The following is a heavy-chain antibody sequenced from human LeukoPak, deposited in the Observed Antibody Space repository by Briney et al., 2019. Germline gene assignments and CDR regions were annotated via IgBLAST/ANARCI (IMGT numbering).Heavy chain of an antibody. D-gene: IGHD3-16*01. V-gene: IGHV3-15*01. J-gene: IGHJ4*02. CDR1: GLTFTNVW. CDR2: VKSTKDGGTT. Sequence: GGSLRLSCAASGLTFTNVWMSWVRQASGKGLEWIGRVKSTKDGGTTDYAAPVKGRFTVSREESRNMVFIQMDSLKAEDTAVYYCTSGGGGSYSSDHWGQGALVTVSS. CDR3: TSGGGGSYSSDH.